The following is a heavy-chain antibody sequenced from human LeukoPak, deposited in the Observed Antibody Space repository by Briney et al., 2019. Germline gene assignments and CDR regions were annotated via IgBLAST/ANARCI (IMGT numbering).Heavy chain of an antibody. Sequence: PSGTLSLTCTVSGGSISSYYWSWIRQAPGKGLEWIGYIYYSGSTTYNPSLKSRVTISVDTSKSQFSLNLSSVTAADTAVYYCARAPPRGSYYRGYFDYWGQGTLVTVSS. D-gene: IGHD3-10*01. CDR2: IYYSGST. CDR1: GGSISSYY. CDR3: ARAPPRGSYYRGYFDY. J-gene: IGHJ4*02. V-gene: IGHV4-59*01.